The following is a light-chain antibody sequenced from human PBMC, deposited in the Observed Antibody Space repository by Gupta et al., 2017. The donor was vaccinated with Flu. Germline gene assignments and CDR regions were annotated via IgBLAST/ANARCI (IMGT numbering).Light chain of an antibody. Sequence: VLTQSPATLSLSPGERATRSFRASQIVSSYLAWYQQKPGQAPRSLIDDAANRTAGSPARCCGSGSGTDGFPTTSSLEPEDGSVEYCQQRNNRSFNFGQGTKLEIK. CDR2: DAA. V-gene: IGKV3-11*01. CDR1: QIVSSY. CDR3: QQRNNRSFN. J-gene: IGKJ2*01.